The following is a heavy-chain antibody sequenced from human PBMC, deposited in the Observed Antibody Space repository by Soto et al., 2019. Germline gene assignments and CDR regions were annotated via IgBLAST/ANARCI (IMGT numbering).Heavy chain of an antibody. Sequence: QVQLVESGGGVVQPGRSLRLSCAASGFTFSRYGMHWVRQATGKGLEWVAVISYDGSNKYYADSVKGRFTISRDNSKITLYLQMNSLRAEDTAVYYCETSDTKKDYWGQGTLVTVSS. CDR3: ETSDTKKDY. J-gene: IGHJ4*02. D-gene: IGHD2-2*01. CDR2: ISYDGSNK. CDR1: GFTFSRYG. V-gene: IGHV3-30*03.